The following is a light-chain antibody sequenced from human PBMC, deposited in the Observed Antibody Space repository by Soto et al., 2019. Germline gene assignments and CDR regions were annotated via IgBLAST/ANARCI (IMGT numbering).Light chain of an antibody. V-gene: IGLV1-51*01. CDR2: DVN. CDR1: SSNIGGNS. CDR3: SSYTSSHTRV. Sequence: QFVMTQPPSVSAAPGQNVTISCSGSSSNIGGNSVSWYQQLPGTAPKLLIYDVNNRPSGLSYRFSGSKSGNTASLTISGLQTEDEADYYCSSYTSSHTRVFGTGTKLTVL. J-gene: IGLJ1*01.